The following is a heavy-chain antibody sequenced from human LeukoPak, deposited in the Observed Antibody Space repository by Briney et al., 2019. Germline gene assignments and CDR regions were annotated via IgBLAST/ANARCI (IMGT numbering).Heavy chain of an antibody. CDR3: AKRKGSGWYTEYFQH. CDR2: ISGSGGST. CDR1: GFTFSSYA. D-gene: IGHD6-19*01. V-gene: IGHV3-23*01. J-gene: IGHJ1*01. Sequence: GGSLRLSCAASGFTFSSYAMSWVRQAPGKGLEWVSAISGSGGSTYYADSVKGRFTISRDNSKNTLYLQMNSLRAEDTAVYYCAKRKGSGWYTEYFQHWGQGTLVTVSS.